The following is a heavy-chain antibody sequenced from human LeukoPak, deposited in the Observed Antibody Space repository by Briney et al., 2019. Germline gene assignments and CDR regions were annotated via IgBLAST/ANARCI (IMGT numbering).Heavy chain of an antibody. J-gene: IGHJ6*04. V-gene: IGHV3-21*01. CDR3: AELGITMIGGV. D-gene: IGHD3-10*02. CDR1: GFTFTTYS. Sequence: GGSLRLSCEASGFTFTTYSMTWVRQAPGKGLEWVSIISSGSSAIFSADALKGRFTISRDDAKNSLYLQMNSLRAEDTAVYYCAELGITMIGGVWGKGTTVTISS. CDR2: ISSGSSAI.